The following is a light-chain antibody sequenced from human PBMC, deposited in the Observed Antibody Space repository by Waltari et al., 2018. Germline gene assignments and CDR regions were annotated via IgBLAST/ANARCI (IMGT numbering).Light chain of an antibody. CDR3: QQYGSSSIT. Sequence: EIVLTQSPGTLSLSQGERATFSCRASQSVSSSYLAWYQQKPGQAPRLLIYGASSRATGIPDRFSGSGSGTDFTLTISRLEPEDFAVYYCQQYGSSSITFGQGTRLEIK. V-gene: IGKV3-20*01. CDR2: GAS. J-gene: IGKJ5*01. CDR1: QSVSSSY.